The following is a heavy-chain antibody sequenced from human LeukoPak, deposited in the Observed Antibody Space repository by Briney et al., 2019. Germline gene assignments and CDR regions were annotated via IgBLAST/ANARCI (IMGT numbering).Heavy chain of an antibody. V-gene: IGHV1-2*06. CDR2: INPNSGGT. D-gene: IGHD2-21*02. Sequence: ASVKVSCKASGYTFTGYYMHWVRQAPGQGLEWMGRINPNSGGTNYAQKFQGRVTMTRDTSISTAYMELSRLRSDDTAVYYCAREAYCGVDCYSKGFDYWGQGTLVTVSS. CDR3: AREAYCGVDCYSKGFDY. CDR1: GYTFTGYY. J-gene: IGHJ4*02.